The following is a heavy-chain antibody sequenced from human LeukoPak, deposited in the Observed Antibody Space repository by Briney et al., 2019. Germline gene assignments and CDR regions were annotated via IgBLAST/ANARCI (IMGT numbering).Heavy chain of an antibody. CDR2: SKTTKPNTCTT. CDR1: GFTITDHH. J-gene: IGHJ4*01. CDR3: VRVVTTSSAWYQFDN. D-gene: IGHD6-13*01. V-gene: IGHV3-72*01. Sequence: GGSLRLSCAASGFTITDHHMDWVRQAPGKGMEWVGRSKTTKPNTCTTEYAASVKRRFTISRDDSPNSLYLQLNSLKTADTAVYYCVRVVTTSSAWYQFDNSGPGTLVTVSS.